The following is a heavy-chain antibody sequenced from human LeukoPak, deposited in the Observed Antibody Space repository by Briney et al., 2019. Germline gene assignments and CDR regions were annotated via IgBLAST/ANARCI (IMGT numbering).Heavy chain of an antibody. CDR2: IKQDGSEK. D-gene: IGHD6-25*01. Sequence: GRSLRLSCAASGFTFSSYAMHWVRQAPGKGLEWVANIKQDGSEKYYVDSVKGRFTISRDNAKNSLYLQMNSLRAEDTAVYYCARDSGNYWGQGTLVTVSS. CDR3: ARDSGNY. J-gene: IGHJ4*02. CDR1: GFTFSSYA. V-gene: IGHV3-7*01.